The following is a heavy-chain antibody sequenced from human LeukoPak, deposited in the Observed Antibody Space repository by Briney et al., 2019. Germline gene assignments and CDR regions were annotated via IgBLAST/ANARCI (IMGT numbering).Heavy chain of an antibody. CDR3: ATGDDGYGDSFDY. Sequence: ASVKVSCKVSGYTLTELFMHWVRQAPGKGLEWMGGFDPEDGETIYAQKFQGRVTMTEDTSTDTAYMELSSLRSEDTAVYYCATGDDGYGDSFDYWGQGTLVTVSS. D-gene: IGHD4-17*01. J-gene: IGHJ4*02. CDR2: FDPEDGET. CDR1: GYTLTELF. V-gene: IGHV1-24*01.